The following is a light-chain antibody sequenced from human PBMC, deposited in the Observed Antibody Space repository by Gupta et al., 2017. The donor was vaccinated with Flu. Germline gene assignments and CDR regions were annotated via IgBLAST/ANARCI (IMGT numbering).Light chain of an antibody. CDR1: SSDIGAYNL. Sequence: QSALTQPASVSRSPGQSIIISCSGTSSDIGAYNLVSWYQQHPGKAPKLIIYEDTKRPSGISIRFSGSKSANTASLTISALQAEDEADYYCSSYAGSSVRYVFGAGTKVTVL. CDR2: EDT. J-gene: IGLJ1*01. CDR3: SSYAGSSVRYV. V-gene: IGLV2-23*01.